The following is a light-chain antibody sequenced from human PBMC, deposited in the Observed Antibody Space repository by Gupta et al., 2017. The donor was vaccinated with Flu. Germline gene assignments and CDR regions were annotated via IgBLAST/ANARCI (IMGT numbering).Light chain of an antibody. J-gene: IGLJ3*02. CDR3: QVWDTYSDQLV. CDR1: NIGSIS. Sequence: SYVLIQPPSVSVAPGQTARVTCGGNNIGSISVHWYQQRPGQAPVRVICDDRDRPSGIPDRFSGYNAGNKATLNISRVEAGDEADDYCQVWDTYSDQLVFGGGTKLTVL. CDR2: DDR. V-gene: IGLV3-21*02.